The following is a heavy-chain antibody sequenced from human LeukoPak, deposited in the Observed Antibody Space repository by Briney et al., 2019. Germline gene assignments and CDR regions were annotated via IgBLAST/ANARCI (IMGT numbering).Heavy chain of an antibody. D-gene: IGHD1-26*01. V-gene: IGHV4-39*07. J-gene: IGHJ4*02. CDR1: GGSISSSSYY. CDR2: IYYSGST. Sequence: SETLSLTCTVSGGSISSSSYYWGWIRQPPGKGLEWIGSIYYSGSTYYNPSLKSRVTISVDTSKNQFSLKLSSVTAADTAVYYCASLAVGAPFDYWGQGILVTVSS. CDR3: ASLAVGAPFDY.